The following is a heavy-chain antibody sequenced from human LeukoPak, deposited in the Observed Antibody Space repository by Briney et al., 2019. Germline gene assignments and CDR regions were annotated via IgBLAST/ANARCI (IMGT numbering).Heavy chain of an antibody. J-gene: IGHJ5*02. D-gene: IGHD4-17*01. V-gene: IGHV4-39*07. CDR3: ARVMAPYDYGDSNWFDP. CDR2: IYYSGST. Sequence: SETLSLTCTVSGGSISSSSYYWGWIRQPPGKGLEWIGSIYYSGSTYYNPSLKSRVTMSVDTSKNQFSLKLSSVTAADTAVYYCARVMAPYDYGDSNWFDPWGQGTLVTVSS. CDR1: GGSISSSSYY.